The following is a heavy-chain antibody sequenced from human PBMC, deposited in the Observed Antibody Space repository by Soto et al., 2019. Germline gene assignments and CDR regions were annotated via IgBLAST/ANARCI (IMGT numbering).Heavy chain of an antibody. CDR2: IYYSGST. CDR1: GGSISSGGYY. Sequence: SETLSLTCTVSGGSISSGGYYWSWIRQHPGKGLEWIGYIYYSGSTYYNPSLKSRVTISVDTSKNQFSLKLSSVTAADTAVYYCANSGYDSPYYFDYWGQGTLVTVS. D-gene: IGHD5-12*01. J-gene: IGHJ4*02. CDR3: ANSGYDSPYYFDY. V-gene: IGHV4-31*03.